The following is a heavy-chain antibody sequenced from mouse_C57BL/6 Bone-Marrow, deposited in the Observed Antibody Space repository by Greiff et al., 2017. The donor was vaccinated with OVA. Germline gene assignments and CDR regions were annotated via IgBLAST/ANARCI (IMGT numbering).Heavy chain of an antibody. CDR2: IRNKANGYTT. V-gene: IGHV7-3*01. CDR3: ARYRAMDY. Sequence: EVHLVESGGGLVQPGGSLSLSCAASGFTFTDYYMSWVRQPPGKALEWLGFIRNKANGYTTEYSASVKGRFTISRDKSQSILYLQMNALRADDSATYYCARYRAMDYWGQGTSVTVSS. J-gene: IGHJ4*01. CDR1: GFTFTDYY.